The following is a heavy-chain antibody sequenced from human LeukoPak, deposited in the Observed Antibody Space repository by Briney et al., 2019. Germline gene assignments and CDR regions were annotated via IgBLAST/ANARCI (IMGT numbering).Heavy chain of an antibody. D-gene: IGHD2/OR15-2a*01. Sequence: PSETLSLTCTVSGGSISSGSYYWSWIRQPAGKGLEWIGRIYTSGSTNYNPSLKSRVTISVDTSKNQFSLKLSSVTAADTAVYYCAKDSTFDFDTFDIWGQGTMITVSS. CDR2: IYTSGST. CDR1: GGSISSGSYY. CDR3: AKDSTFDFDTFDI. J-gene: IGHJ3*02. V-gene: IGHV4-61*02.